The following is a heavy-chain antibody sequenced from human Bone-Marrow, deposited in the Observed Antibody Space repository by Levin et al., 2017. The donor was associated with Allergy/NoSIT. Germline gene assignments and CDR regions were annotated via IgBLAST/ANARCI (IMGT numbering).Heavy chain of an antibody. J-gene: IGHJ6*03. CDR3: ARDRRGYSYGPYTDYYYSYMDV. Sequence: SETLSLTCTVSGGSVSSGSYYWSWIRQPAGKGLEWIGHFYASGTTNYNPSLKSRVTISVDTSKNQFSLRLSSVIAADTAVYYCARDRRGYSYGPYTDYYYSYMDVWGKGTTVTVSS. CDR2: FYASGTT. CDR1: GGSVSSGSYY. V-gene: IGHV4-61*09. D-gene: IGHD5-18*01.